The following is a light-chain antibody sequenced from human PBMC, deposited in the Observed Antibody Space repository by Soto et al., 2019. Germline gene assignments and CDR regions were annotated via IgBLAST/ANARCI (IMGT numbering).Light chain of an antibody. CDR1: KSINTY. CDR2: AAS. Sequence: DIQMTQSPSSLSASVGDRVTITCRTSKSINTYLNWYQQKPGEAPKLLIYAASILQHGVPSTFSGSGSGTDFTLTISTLQPEDFATYYCQQSYSTPRTFGGGTKVEVK. V-gene: IGKV1-39*01. J-gene: IGKJ4*01. CDR3: QQSYSTPRT.